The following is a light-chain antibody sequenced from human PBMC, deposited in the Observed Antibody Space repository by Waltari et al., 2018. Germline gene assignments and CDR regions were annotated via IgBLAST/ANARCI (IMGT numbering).Light chain of an antibody. V-gene: IGLV3-25*03. J-gene: IGLJ2*01. CDR2: KDI. CDR3: QSADSSDMVY. CDR1: TLPKQY. Sequence: SHELTQSPSVSVSPGQTARITCSGDTLPKQYAHWYQQKAGQAPVLINHKDIERPSGIPERFSASASGTIVTLNISGVRPEDEADYYCQSADSSDMVYFGGGTKLTVL.